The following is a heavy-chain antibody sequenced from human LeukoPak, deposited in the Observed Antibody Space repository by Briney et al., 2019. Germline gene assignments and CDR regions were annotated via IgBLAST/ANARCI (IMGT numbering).Heavy chain of an antibody. J-gene: IGHJ6*03. CDR3: ARDPLRPDVYYYYMDV. CDR1: GGSISSYY. CDR2: IYYSGST. Sequence: SETLSLTCTVSGGSISSYYWSWIRQPPGKGLEWIGYIYYSGSTNYNPSLKSRVTISVDTSKNQSSLTLNSVTDADTAVYYCARDPLRPDVYYYYMDVWGKGTTVTVSS. V-gene: IGHV4-59*12.